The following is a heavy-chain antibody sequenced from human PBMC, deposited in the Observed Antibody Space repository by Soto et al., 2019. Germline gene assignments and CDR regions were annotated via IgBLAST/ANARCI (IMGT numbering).Heavy chain of an antibody. J-gene: IGHJ4*02. CDR1: GFTFDDYA. Sequence: EVQLVESGGGLVQPGRSLRLSCAASGFTFDDYAMHWVRQAPGKGLEWVSGISWNSGSIGYADSVKGRFTISRDNAKNYLYLQMNSLRAEDTALYYCAKDICSGGSCLFDYWGQGTLVTVSS. V-gene: IGHV3-9*01. CDR3: AKDICSGGSCLFDY. D-gene: IGHD2-15*01. CDR2: ISWNSGSI.